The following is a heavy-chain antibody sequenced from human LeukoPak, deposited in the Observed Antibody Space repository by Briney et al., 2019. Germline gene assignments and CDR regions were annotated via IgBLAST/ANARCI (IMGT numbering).Heavy chain of an antibody. V-gene: IGHV3-23*01. J-gene: IGHJ4*02. CDR3: AKAPLSGSTYYFDY. CDR1: GFTFSSYG. CDR2: ISGSGDST. D-gene: IGHD5-12*01. Sequence: PGGSLRLSCAASGFTFSSYGMSWVRQAPGKGLEWVSAISGSGDSTYYADFVKGRFTISRDNSKNTLYLQMNSLRAEDTAVYYCAKAPLSGSTYYFDYWGQGTLVTVSS.